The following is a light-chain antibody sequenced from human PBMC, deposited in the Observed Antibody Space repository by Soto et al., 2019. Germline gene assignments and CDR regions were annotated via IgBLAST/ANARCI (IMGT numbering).Light chain of an antibody. CDR2: DVS. Sequence: QSALAQPASVSGSPGQSITISCTGTISDVGGYNYVSWYQHHPGKAPKLLIYDVSNRPSGISNRFSGSKSGNTASLTISGLQAEDEADYYCSSYRSGSTYVFGTATKLSVL. V-gene: IGLV2-14*03. CDR3: SSYRSGSTYV. CDR1: ISDVGGYNY. J-gene: IGLJ1*01.